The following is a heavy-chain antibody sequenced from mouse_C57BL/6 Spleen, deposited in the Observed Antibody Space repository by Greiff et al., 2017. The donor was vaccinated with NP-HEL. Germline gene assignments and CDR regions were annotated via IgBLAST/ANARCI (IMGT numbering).Heavy chain of an antibody. CDR2: INPNNGGT. CDR3: ARWPGATMVTTGPSD. J-gene: IGHJ3*01. CDR1: GYTFTDYY. V-gene: IGHV1-26*01. Sequence: EVQLQQSGPELVKPGASVKISCKASGYTFTDYYMNWVKQSHGKSLEWIGDINPNNGGTSYNQKFKGKATLTVDKSSSTAYMELRSLTSEDSAVYYCARWPGATMVTTGPSDWGQGTLVTVSA. D-gene: IGHD2-2*01.